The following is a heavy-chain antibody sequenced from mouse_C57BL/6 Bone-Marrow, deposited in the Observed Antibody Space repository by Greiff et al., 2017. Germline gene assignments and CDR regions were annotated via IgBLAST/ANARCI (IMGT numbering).Heavy chain of an antibody. J-gene: IGHJ4*01. V-gene: IGHV1-80*01. CDR1: GYAFSSYW. CDR2: IYPGDGDT. Sequence: VQLQQSGAELVKPGASVKISCKASGYAFSSYWMNWVKQRPGKGLEWIGQIYPGDGDTNYNGKFKGKATLTADKSSSTAYMQLSSLTSEDSAVYFCARERVWLRRDAMDYWGQGTSVTVSS. D-gene: IGHD2-2*01. CDR3: ARERVWLRRDAMDY.